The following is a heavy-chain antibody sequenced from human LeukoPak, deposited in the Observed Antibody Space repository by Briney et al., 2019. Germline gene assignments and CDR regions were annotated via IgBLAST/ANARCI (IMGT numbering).Heavy chain of an antibody. Sequence: RSLRLSCAASGFTFSSYGMHWVRQAPGKGLEWVAVIWYDGSNKYYADSVKGRFTISRDNSKNTLYLQMNSLRAEDTAVCYCAKGYYYDSSGVDYWGQGTLVTVSS. V-gene: IGHV3-33*06. J-gene: IGHJ4*02. CDR3: AKGYYYDSSGVDY. CDR1: GFTFSSYG. D-gene: IGHD3-22*01. CDR2: IWYDGSNK.